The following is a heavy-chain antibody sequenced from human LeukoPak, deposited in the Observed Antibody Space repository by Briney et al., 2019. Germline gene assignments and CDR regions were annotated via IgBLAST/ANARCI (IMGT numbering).Heavy chain of an antibody. Sequence: GSLRLSCAGSGFIFTSYAMRWVRQAPGKGLEWVSGISGSGGATDYADSVKGRFTISRDNSKNTLYLQMNSLRAEDTAVYYCAKDQYSGSSFQHWGQGTLVTVSS. CDR1: GFIFTSYA. CDR3: AKDQYSGSSFQH. D-gene: IGHD1-26*01. J-gene: IGHJ1*01. CDR2: ISGSGGAT. V-gene: IGHV3-23*01.